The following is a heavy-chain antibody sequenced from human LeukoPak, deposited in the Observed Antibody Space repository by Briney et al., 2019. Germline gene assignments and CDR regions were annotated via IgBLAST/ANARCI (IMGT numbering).Heavy chain of an antibody. J-gene: IGHJ4*02. V-gene: IGHV3-74*01. D-gene: IGHD3-3*01. CDR2: INTDGSST. CDR3: ARAGDYDFWSGNNRKYDY. Sequence: PGGSLRLSCAASGFTFSSYWMHWVRQAPGKELVWVSRINTDGSSTSYADSVKGRFTISRDNAKNTLYLQMNSLRAEDTAVYYCARAGDYDFWSGNNRKYDYWGQGTLVTVSS. CDR1: GFTFSSYW.